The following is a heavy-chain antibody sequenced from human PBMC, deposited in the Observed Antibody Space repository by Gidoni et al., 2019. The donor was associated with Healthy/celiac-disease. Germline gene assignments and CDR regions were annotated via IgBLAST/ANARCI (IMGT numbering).Heavy chain of an antibody. J-gene: IGHJ3*02. Sequence: EVQLVESGGGLVQPGRSLRLSCAASGFTFDDYAMHWVRQAPGKGLEWVSGISWNSGSIGYADSVKGRFTISRDNAKNSLYLQMNSLRAEDTALYYCAKSYSSSWYEPSRGSHDAFDIWGQGTMVTVSS. V-gene: IGHV3-9*01. CDR3: AKSYSSSWYEPSRGSHDAFDI. CDR2: ISWNSGSI. CDR1: GFTFDDYA. D-gene: IGHD6-13*01.